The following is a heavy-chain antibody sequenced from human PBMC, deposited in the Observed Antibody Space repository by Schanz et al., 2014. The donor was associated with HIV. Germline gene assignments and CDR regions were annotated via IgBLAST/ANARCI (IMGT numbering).Heavy chain of an antibody. CDR1: GFSLSCCG. Sequence: QVQLVESGGGVVQPGRSLKLSCAASGFSLSCCGMHWVRQAPGKGLEWISVMYSGAGGSTYYADSVRGRFVISGDPSKNTLFLQMNSLRVEDTAVYYCTRHRFNSAPGWGRGTLVTVSS. CDR2: MYSGAGGST. V-gene: IGHV3-NL1*01. J-gene: IGHJ1*01. CDR3: TRHRFNSAPG. D-gene: IGHD6-13*01.